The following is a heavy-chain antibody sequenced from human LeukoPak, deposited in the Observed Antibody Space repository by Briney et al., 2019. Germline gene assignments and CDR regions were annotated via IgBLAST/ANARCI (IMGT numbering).Heavy chain of an antibody. CDR1: GFTVSSNS. V-gene: IGHV3-66*03. Sequence: PGGSLRLSCTVSGFTVSSNSMSWVRQAPGKGLEWVSFIYSSVTHYSDSVKGRFTISRDNSKNTLFVQMNSLRAEDTAMYYCAKENCYDGSCYPFDYWGQGTLVTVSS. CDR3: AKENCYDGSCYPFDY. D-gene: IGHD2-15*01. CDR2: IYSSVT. J-gene: IGHJ4*02.